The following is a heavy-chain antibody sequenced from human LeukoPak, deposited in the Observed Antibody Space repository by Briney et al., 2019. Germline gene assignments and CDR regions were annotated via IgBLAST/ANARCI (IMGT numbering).Heavy chain of an antibody. CDR2: ISGDGGST. J-gene: IGHJ6*02. Sequence: GGSLRLSCAASGFTFDDYAMHWVRQAPGKGLEWVSLISGDGGSTYYADSVKGRFTISRDNSKNSLYLQMNSLRTEDTALYYWARPAGATSYYYYYYYGMDVWGQGTTVTVSS. D-gene: IGHD5-12*01. V-gene: IGHV3-43*02. CDR1: GFTFDDYA. CDR3: ARPAGATSYYYYYYYGMDV.